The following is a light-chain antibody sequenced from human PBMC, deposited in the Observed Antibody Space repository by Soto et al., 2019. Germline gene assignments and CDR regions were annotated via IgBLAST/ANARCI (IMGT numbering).Light chain of an antibody. V-gene: IGLV2-8*01. Sequence: QSALTQPPSASGSPGQSVTISCTGTSSDVGGYNYVSWYQQHPGKAPKLMISEVSKRPSGVPDRFSGSKSGNTASLTVSGLQAEDEAHYYCSSFAGNNKLVFGGGTKLTVL. CDR3: SSFAGNNKLV. CDR2: EVS. J-gene: IGLJ2*01. CDR1: SSDVGGYNY.